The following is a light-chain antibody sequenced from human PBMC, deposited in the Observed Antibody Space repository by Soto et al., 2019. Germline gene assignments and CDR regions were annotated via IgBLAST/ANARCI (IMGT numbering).Light chain of an antibody. Sequence: EIVITPSPSTLSVSPGARATLSCRASQSVSSNLAWYQQKPGQAPRLLIYGSSTRAAGIPDRFSGSESGTGFTLTISSLEPEDFAVYYCQQYVSSPRTFGQGTKVDIK. V-gene: IGKV3D-15*01. CDR3: QQYVSSPRT. J-gene: IGKJ1*01. CDR2: GSS. CDR1: QSVSSN.